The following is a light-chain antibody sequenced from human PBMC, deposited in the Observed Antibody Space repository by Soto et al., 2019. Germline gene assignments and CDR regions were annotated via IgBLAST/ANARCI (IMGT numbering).Light chain of an antibody. J-gene: IGKJ1*01. CDR1: QSITSNY. CDR2: GAS. CDR3: QQYGISTGT. Sequence: EIVLTQSPGTLSLSPGERATLSCWASQSITSNYLAWYQHKPGEAPMLLIYGASIRATGIPDRFSGSGSGTDFTLTISRLEPEDFAVYYCQQYGISTGTFGQGTKVEIK. V-gene: IGKV3-20*01.